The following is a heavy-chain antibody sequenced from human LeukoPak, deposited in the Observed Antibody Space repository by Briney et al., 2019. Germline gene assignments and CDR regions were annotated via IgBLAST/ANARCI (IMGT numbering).Heavy chain of an antibody. V-gene: IGHV6-1*01. CDR1: GDSVSRTDGG. J-gene: IGHJ3*01. CDR3: ARGGLVRGSINSFIAFDV. D-gene: IGHD3-10*01. CDR2: IYYRSKWYY. Sequence: SQTLSLTCAISGDSVSRTDGGWNWIRQSPSRGLEWLGRIYYRSKWYYDDALSVESRISIKPDTSKNQLTLQLNSVTPEDTALYFCARGGLVRGSINSFIAFDVWGQGIMVTVSS.